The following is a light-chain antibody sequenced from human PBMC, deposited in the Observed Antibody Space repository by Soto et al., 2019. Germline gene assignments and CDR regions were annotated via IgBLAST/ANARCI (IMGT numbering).Light chain of an antibody. V-gene: IGLV7-46*01. Sequence: QAVVTQEPSLTVSPGGTVTLTCGSSTGAVTSGHYPYWFLQKAGQAPRTLIFDTSNKHSWTPARFSGSLLGGKAALTLSGAQPDDEADYYCLLAYSNAGVFGGGTKLTVL. CDR3: LLAYSNAGV. CDR1: TGAVTSGHY. J-gene: IGLJ2*01. CDR2: DTS.